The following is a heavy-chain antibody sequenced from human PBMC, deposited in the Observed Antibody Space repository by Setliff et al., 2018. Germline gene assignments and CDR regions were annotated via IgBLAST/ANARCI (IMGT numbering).Heavy chain of an antibody. D-gene: IGHD5-18*01. CDR2: TIPIFRTT. J-gene: IGHJ6*03. V-gene: IGHV1-69*05. CDR3: AREGVDTRSSTDYRYYMDV. Sequence: GASVKVSCKASGCTFSSYGISWVQQAPGQGLEWMGGTIPIFRTTNYAREFQGRVTIITDESTSTAYMELSSLTSADTAVYYCAREGVDTRSSTDYRYYMDVWGKGTTVTVSS. CDR1: GCTFSSYG.